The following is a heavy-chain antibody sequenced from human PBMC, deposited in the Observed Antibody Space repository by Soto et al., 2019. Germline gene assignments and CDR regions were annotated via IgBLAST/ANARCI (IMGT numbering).Heavy chain of an antibody. CDR1: GESLRGYY. D-gene: IGHD2-21*01. V-gene: IGHV4-34*04. CDR2: INHRGTT. Sequence: QVQLQQWGTGLLKPSETLSLHCAVYGESLRGYYWSWIRQTPAMGLEWLGEINHRGTTNHDSSLKSRAISSIDTSTNQVSLRLNYVTAADTAVYYCARGYPRSILSTSLTTSYWFDYWGQGTLVTVSS. J-gene: IGHJ5*01. CDR3: ARGYPRSILSTSLTTSYWFDY.